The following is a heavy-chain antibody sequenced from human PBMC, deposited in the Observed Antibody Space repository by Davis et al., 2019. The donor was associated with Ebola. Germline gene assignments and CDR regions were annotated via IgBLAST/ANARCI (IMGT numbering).Heavy chain of an antibody. Sequence: GESLKISCRGAGYNFAFYWIAWVRQMPGRGLEWMGIIYPGVYPGGSNPEYSPSFQGQVTISVDKSISTAYLQLNSLKASDTAIYYCARQALIWGQGTQVTVSS. CDR3: ARQALI. CDR1: GYNFAFYW. V-gene: IGHV5-51*01. J-gene: IGHJ4*02. CDR2: IYPGVYPGGSNP.